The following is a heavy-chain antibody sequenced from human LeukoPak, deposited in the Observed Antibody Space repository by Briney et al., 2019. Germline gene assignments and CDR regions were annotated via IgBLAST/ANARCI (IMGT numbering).Heavy chain of an antibody. V-gene: IGHV3-23*01. Sequence: GGSLRLSCAASGFTFSSYAMTWVRQASGKGLEGVSTISAVGGATYLADSVKGRFTISRDNSKNTLHLQMTSLRAEDTAVYYCAKDLDGYNQYYFAYWGQGTLLTVSS. D-gene: IGHD5-24*01. CDR3: AKDLDGYNQYYFAY. CDR1: GFTFSSYA. J-gene: IGHJ4*02. CDR2: ISAVGGAT.